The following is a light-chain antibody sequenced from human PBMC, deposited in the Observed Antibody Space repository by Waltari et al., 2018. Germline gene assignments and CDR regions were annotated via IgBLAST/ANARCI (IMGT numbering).Light chain of an antibody. CDR3: QQYGSSPPG. V-gene: IGKV3-20*01. CDR2: GAS. Sequence: ETVLTQSPGTRSLSPGELATLSCRASQSVSSSYLAWYQQKPGQAPRLLIYGASSRATGIPDRFSGSGSGTDFTLTISRLEPEDFAVYYCQQYGSSPPGFGGGTKVEIK. CDR1: QSVSSSY. J-gene: IGKJ4*01.